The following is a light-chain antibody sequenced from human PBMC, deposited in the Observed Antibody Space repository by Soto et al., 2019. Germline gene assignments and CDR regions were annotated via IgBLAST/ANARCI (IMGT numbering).Light chain of an antibody. J-gene: IGKJ3*01. Sequence: EIVLTQSPGTLSLSPGERATLTCRASQSITSRYLAWYQQKPGQAPRLLIYGASIRASGISDRFSGSGSGTDFTLTISSLEAEDFAVYYWQHHGSSARTFTFGPGTKVDI. CDR1: QSITSRY. CDR3: QHHGSSARTFT. V-gene: IGKV3-20*01. CDR2: GAS.